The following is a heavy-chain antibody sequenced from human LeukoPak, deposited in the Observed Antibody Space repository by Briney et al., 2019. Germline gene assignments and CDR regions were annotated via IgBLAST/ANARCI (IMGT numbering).Heavy chain of an antibody. CDR2: VYPDDSDA. V-gene: IGHV5-51*01. CDR3: ARTYYYASGSPRAFDY. CDR1: GYSFSTYW. D-gene: IGHD3-10*01. Sequence: GESLKISCKGSGYSFSTYWIGWVRQMPGKGLEWMGVVYPDDSDARYSPSFQGQVTLSADKSITTAYLQWSSLQASDTAMYYCARTYYYASGSPRAFDYWGQGTLVTVSS. J-gene: IGHJ4*02.